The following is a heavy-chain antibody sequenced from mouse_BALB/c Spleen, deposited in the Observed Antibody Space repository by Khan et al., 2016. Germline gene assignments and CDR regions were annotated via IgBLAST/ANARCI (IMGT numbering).Heavy chain of an antibody. V-gene: IGHV7-3*02. D-gene: IGHD4-1*01. J-gene: IGHJ3*01. CDR3: ESLTGTIAY. CDR1: GFTFTDYY. CDR2: IRNKAGGYTT. Sequence: EVELVESGGGLVQTGGSLRLSCATSGFTFTDYYMTWVRQPPGKALEWLGFIRNKAGGYTTEFIASVTGRFTISRDNSQSILYQQRNTLRAEARATYYGESLTGTIAYWGQGTLVTDSA.